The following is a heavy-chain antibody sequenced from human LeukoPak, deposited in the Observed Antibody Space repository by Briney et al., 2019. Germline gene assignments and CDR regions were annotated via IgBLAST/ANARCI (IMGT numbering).Heavy chain of an antibody. D-gene: IGHD5-24*01. CDR1: GYTFTDYY. V-gene: IGHV1-2*02. J-gene: IGHJ3*02. Sequence: ASVKVSCKASGYTFTDYYMHWVRQAPGQGLEWMGWINPNSGHTNYAQKLQGRVAMTRDTSISTAYMELSRLRSDDTAVYYCARDLGFGEMVTNRGAFDIWGQGTMVTVSS. CDR2: INPNSGHT. CDR3: ARDLGFGEMVTNRGAFDI.